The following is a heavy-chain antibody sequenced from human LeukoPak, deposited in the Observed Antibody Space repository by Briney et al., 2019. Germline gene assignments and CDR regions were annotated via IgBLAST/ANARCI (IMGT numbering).Heavy chain of an antibody. V-gene: IGHV1-18*01. CDR3: ARVRHYYDSSGYSFDY. Sequence: ASVKVSCKASGYTFTSYGISWVRQAPGQGLEWMGWISAYNGNTNYAQKLQGRVTMTTDTSTSTAYMELRSLRSDDTAVYYCARVRHYYDSSGYSFDYWGQGTLVTVSS. D-gene: IGHD3-22*01. J-gene: IGHJ4*02. CDR2: ISAYNGNT. CDR1: GYTFTSYG.